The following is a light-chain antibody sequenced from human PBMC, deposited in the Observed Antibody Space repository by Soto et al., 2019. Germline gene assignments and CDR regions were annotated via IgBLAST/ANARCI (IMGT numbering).Light chain of an antibody. Sequence: EIVLTQSPATLSLSPGERAPLSCRASQSVSSYLAWYQQKPGQAPRLLIYDASNRATGIPARFSGSGSGADYTLTISSLEPEDVATYYCHQRTNWPLGTFGGGTKVDI. CDR1: QSVSSY. CDR2: DAS. J-gene: IGKJ4*01. CDR3: HQRTNWPLGT. V-gene: IGKV3-11*01.